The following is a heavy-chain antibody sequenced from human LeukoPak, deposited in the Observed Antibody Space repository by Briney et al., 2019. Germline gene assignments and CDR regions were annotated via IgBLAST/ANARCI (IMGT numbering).Heavy chain of an antibody. J-gene: IGHJ4*02. CDR2: ISYDGSNK. Sequence: QPGRSLRLSCAASGFTFSSYAMHWVRQAPGKGLEWVAVISYDGSNKYCADSVKGRFTISRDNSKSTLYLQMNSLRAEDTAVYYCVKVSDNFQFDYWGRGTLVTVSS. D-gene: IGHD1-1*01. CDR1: GFTFSSYA. CDR3: VKVSDNFQFDY. V-gene: IGHV3-30*18.